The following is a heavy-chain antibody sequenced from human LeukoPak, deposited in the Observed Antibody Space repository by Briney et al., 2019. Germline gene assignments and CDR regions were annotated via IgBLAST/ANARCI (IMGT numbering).Heavy chain of an antibody. J-gene: IGHJ6*03. V-gene: IGHV1-69*13. CDR1: GGTFSSYA. D-gene: IGHD2-2*01. Sequence: ASVKVSCKASGGTFSSYAISWVRQAPGQGLEWMGGIIPIFGTANYAQKFQGRVTITADESTSTAYMELSSLRSEDTAVYYCARDQGCSSTSCSEDYYMDVWGKGTTVTVSS. CDR3: ARDQGCSSTSCSEDYYMDV. CDR2: IIPIFGTA.